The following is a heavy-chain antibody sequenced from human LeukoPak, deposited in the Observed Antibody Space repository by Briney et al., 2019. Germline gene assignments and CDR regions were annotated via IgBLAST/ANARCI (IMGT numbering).Heavy chain of an antibody. D-gene: IGHD3-10*01. CDR3: ARAYGSGNYVVYFDY. J-gene: IGHJ4*02. CDR1: GFTFSSYW. V-gene: IGHV3-74*01. Sequence: GGSLRLSCAASGFTFSSYWMHWVRQAPGKGLVWVSRINSDGSSINYADSVKGRFSISRDNAKNTLYLQMNSLRAEDTALYYCARAYGSGNYVVYFDYWGQGSLVTVSS. CDR2: INSDGSSI.